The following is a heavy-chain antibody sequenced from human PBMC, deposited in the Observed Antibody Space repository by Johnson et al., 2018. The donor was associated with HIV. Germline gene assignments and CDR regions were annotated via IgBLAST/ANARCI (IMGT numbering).Heavy chain of an antibody. CDR2: IRYDGSGK. Sequence: QVQLVESGGGVVRPGGSLRLSCAASRFTFHDYGMTWVRQPPGKGLDWVTFIRYDGSGKYYADSVNGRFTISRDNSKNTLYLQMNSLRAEDTAVYYCAKDVGNYWPNAFDIWGQGTTVTVSS. J-gene: IGHJ3*02. CDR3: AKDVGNYWPNAFDI. V-gene: IGHV3-30*02. CDR1: RFTFHDYG. D-gene: IGHD3-22*01.